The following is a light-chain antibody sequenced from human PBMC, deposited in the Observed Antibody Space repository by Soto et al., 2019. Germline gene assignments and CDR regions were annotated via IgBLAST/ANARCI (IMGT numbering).Light chain of an antibody. CDR1: QSVSSSTY. CDR2: DAS. V-gene: IGKV3-20*01. CDR3: QQYGSSPIT. Sequence: EIVLTQSPGPLSLSPGERATLTCRAIQSVSSSTYLAWYQQKPGQAPRLLIYDASSRATGIPDRFSGSGSGTDFTLTIGRLEPEDFAVYYCQQYGSSPITFGQGTRLEI. J-gene: IGKJ5*01.